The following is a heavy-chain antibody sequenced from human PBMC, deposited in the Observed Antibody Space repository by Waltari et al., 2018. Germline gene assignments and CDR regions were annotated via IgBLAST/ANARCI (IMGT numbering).Heavy chain of an antibody. V-gene: IGHV3-74*01. Sequence: EEQLVESGGGLAQPGESLRLSCAASGFTFSRYWMDWVRQAPGKGLVWVSRINRYGSSTTYADSVKGRFTISRDNAKNTLYVQMNRLRAEDTAVYYCARVATKTYSSPVPGRPYYYGMDVWGQGTTVTVSS. D-gene: IGHD6-19*01. CDR1: GFTFSRYW. CDR2: INRYGSST. CDR3: ARVATKTYSSPVPGRPYYYGMDV. J-gene: IGHJ6*02.